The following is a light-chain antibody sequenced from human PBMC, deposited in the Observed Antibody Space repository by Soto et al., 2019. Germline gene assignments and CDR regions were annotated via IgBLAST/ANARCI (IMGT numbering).Light chain of an antibody. CDR1: EDISTW. Sequence: DIRMTPSPSSVSASVGDRVTITCRSSEDISTWLAWYQQKPGKAPKLLIYAASSLQSGVPSRFSGSGSGTDFTLTISSLQPEDFATYYCQHADSFPLITFGQGTRLEIK. CDR2: AAS. J-gene: IGKJ5*01. V-gene: IGKV1-12*01. CDR3: QHADSFPLIT.